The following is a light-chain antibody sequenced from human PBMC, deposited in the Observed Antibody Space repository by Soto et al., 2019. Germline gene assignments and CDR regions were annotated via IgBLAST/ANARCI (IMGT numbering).Light chain of an antibody. V-gene: IGKV1-27*01. CDR3: QKYTSAPLT. CDR1: QGINNY. CDR2: AAS. J-gene: IGKJ4*01. Sequence: DIQMTQSPSSLSASVGDRVTITCRASQGINNYLAWYQQKPGNSPKVLVYAASTLQSGVPSRFSGSGSGTDFTLTISSLQPEDVASYYCQKYTSAPLTFGGGTQVEIK.